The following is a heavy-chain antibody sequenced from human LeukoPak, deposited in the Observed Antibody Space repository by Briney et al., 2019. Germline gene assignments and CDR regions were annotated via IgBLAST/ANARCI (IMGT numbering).Heavy chain of an antibody. Sequence: PGGSLRLSCAASGFTVSSNYMSWVRQAPGKGLEWVSGISGSGGSTYYADSVKGRFTISRDNSKNTLYLQMNSLRAEDTAVYYCAKQELGMIYYYGMDVWGQGTTVTVSS. CDR1: GFTVSSNY. J-gene: IGHJ6*02. CDR3: AKQELGMIYYYGMDV. CDR2: ISGSGGST. D-gene: IGHD7-27*01. V-gene: IGHV3-23*01.